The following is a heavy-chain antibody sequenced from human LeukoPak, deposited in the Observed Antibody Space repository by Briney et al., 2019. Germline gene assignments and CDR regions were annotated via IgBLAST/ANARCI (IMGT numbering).Heavy chain of an antibody. CDR1: GGSISSGGYY. D-gene: IGHD4-11*01. V-gene: IGHV4-31*03. CDR2: IYYSGST. Sequence: SQTLSLTCTVSGGSISSGGYYWSWIRQHPGKGLEWIGYIYYSGSTNYNPSLKSRVTISVDTSKNQFSLKLSSVTAADTAVYYCARAIATGYSNYGWFDPWGQGTLVTVSS. J-gene: IGHJ5*02. CDR3: ARAIATGYSNYGWFDP.